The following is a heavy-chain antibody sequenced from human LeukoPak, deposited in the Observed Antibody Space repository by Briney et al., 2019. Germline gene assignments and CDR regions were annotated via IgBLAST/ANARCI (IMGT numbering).Heavy chain of an antibody. CDR3: ARAGREWFGELLGSTHFDY. Sequence: PSETLSLTCTVSGYSINSGYYWSWIRQPPGKGLEWIGYIYYSGSTYYNPSLKSRVTISVDTSKNQFSLKLSSVTAADTAVYYCARAGREWFGELLGSTHFDYWGQGTLVTVSS. D-gene: IGHD3-10*01. CDR1: GYSINSGYY. V-gene: IGHV4-30-4*08. J-gene: IGHJ4*02. CDR2: IYYSGST.